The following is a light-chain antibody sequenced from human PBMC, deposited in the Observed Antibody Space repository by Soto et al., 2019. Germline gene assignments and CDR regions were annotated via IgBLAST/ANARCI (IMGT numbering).Light chain of an antibody. CDR1: QSVSSN. V-gene: IGKV3-15*01. CDR2: GAS. J-gene: IGKJ1*01. Sequence: EIVMTQSPATLSVSAGERASLSCWASQSVSSNLAWYQQKLGQAPRLLIYGASTRATGIPARFSGSGSGTDFTLTISSLQPEDFATYYCQQSYSTPVFGQRTTVDIK. CDR3: QQSYSTPV.